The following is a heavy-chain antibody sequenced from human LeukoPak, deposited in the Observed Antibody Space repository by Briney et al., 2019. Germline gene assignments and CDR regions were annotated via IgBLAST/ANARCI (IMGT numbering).Heavy chain of an antibody. V-gene: IGHV1-24*01. CDR1: GYTLTELS. CDR2: FDPEDGET. D-gene: IGHD3-3*01. J-gene: IGHJ4*02. Sequence: GASVKVSCKVSGYTLTELSMHWVRQAPGKGLEWMGGFDPEDGETIYAQKFQGRVTMTEDTSTDTAYMELSSLRSEDTAVYYCASWDFWSGYYLVWGQGTLVTVSS. CDR3: ASWDFWSGYYLV.